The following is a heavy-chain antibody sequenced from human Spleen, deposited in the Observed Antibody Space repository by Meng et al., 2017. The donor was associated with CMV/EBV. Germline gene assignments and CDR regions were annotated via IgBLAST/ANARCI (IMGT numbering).Heavy chain of an antibody. CDR2: IYHSGST. CDR3: ARGEQWLGTYYDS. Sequence: CAVSGGSISSSNLWTWVRQVPGKGLEWIGEIYHSGSTNYNPSLKSRVTISVDKFKNQFSLKVVSVTAADTAVYYCARGEQWLGTYYDSWGQGTLVTVSS. V-gene: IGHV4-4*02. CDR1: GGSISSSNL. J-gene: IGHJ4*02. D-gene: IGHD6-19*01.